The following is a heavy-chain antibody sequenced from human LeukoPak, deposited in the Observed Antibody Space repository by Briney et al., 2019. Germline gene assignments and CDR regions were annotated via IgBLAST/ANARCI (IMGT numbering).Heavy chain of an antibody. J-gene: IGHJ4*02. D-gene: IGHD2-21*02. CDR1: GYTFTSDD. V-gene: IGHV1-8*01. Sequence: ASVKVSCKASGYTFTSDDINWVRQATGQGLEWMGWMNPNSGNTGYAQKFQGRVTMTRNTSISTAYMELSSLRSEDTAVYYCARVTGPDYCGGDCYPSGELDYWGQGTLVTVSS. CDR2: MNPNSGNT. CDR3: ARVTGPDYCGGDCYPSGELDY.